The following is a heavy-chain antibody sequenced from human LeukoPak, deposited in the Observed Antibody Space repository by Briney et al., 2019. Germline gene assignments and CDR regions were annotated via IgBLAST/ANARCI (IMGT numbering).Heavy chain of an antibody. CDR3: SRCATNSCTFDY. Sequence: PGRSLRLSCTGSGFTFGDYTMSCVRQAPGKGLEWVGFIRSKTYGGTTEYAASGKGRFTISRDDSKSIAYLQMNSLKTEDTAVYYCSRCATNSCTFDYWGQGTLVTVSS. J-gene: IGHJ4*02. D-gene: IGHD1-26*01. V-gene: IGHV3-49*04. CDR1: GFTFGDYT. CDR2: IRSKTYGGTT.